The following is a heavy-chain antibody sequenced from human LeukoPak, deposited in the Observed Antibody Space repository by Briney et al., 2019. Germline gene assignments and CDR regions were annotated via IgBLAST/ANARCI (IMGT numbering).Heavy chain of an antibody. CDR2: FDPEDDET. Sequence: ASVKVSCKVSGSALTEFAIHWVRQAPGKGLEWMGGFDPEDDETIYKENFQGRLTMTEDRSTDTAYMELTSLISEDTAVYYCATVNPVEATYYFDYWGQGTLVTVSS. CDR3: ATVNPVEATYYFDY. J-gene: IGHJ4*02. CDR1: GSALTEFA. V-gene: IGHV1-24*01. D-gene: IGHD1-1*01.